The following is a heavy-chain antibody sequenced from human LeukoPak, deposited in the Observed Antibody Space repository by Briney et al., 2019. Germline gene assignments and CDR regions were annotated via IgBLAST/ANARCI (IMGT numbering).Heavy chain of an antibody. CDR1: GGSFSGYY. D-gene: IGHD4-11*01. CDR3: ARGTVTTWYYYYYYYMDV. Sequence: SETLSLTCAVYGGSFSGYYWSWIRQPPGKGLEWIGEINHSGSTNYNPSLKSRVTISVDTSKNQFSLKLSSVTAADRAVYYCARGTVTTWYYYYYYYMDVWGKGTTVTVSS. J-gene: IGHJ6*03. V-gene: IGHV4-34*01. CDR2: INHSGST.